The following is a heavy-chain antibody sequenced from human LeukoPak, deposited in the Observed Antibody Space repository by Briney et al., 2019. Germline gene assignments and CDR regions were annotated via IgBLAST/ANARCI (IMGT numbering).Heavy chain of an antibody. D-gene: IGHD3-3*01. CDR1: GFTFNTYA. CDR2: IRYDASAE. J-gene: IGHJ4*02. Sequence: PGGSLRLSCAASGFTFNTYAMHWVRQAPGKGLEWVGFIRYDASAEYYVSSVKGRFTISRDNLSHTLYLHMDSLRGDDTAVYYCARYDFRSGFYPLDYWGQGTLVTVSS. V-gene: IGHV3-30*02. CDR3: ARYDFRSGFYPLDY.